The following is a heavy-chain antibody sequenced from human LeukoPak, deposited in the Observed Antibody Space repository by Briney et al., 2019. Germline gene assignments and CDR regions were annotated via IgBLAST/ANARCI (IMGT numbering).Heavy chain of an antibody. J-gene: IGHJ4*02. Sequence: GSPILSCVASGYTFTSCTMSWVRQAPGKGLEWVSSVSGSDSRTYYADSVKGRFTISRDNSKNTLYLQMNSLRAEDTALYYCAKTIVSSGWNYFDYWGQGTLVTVSS. V-gene: IGHV3-23*01. CDR2: VSGSDSRT. D-gene: IGHD3-22*01. CDR1: GYTFTSCT. CDR3: AKTIVSSGWNYFDY.